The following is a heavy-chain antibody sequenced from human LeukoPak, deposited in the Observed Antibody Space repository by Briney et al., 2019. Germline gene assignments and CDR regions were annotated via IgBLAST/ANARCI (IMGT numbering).Heavy chain of an antibody. Sequence: ASVKVSCKASGYTFTSYYIHWVRQAPGQGLEWMGLINPSGGSTNYAQKFQGRVTMTEDTSTDTAYMELSSLRSEDTAVYYCATWPPGVATKIYLLDFWGQGTLVSVSS. CDR2: INPSGGST. V-gene: IGHV1-46*01. CDR3: ATWPPGVATKIYLLDF. D-gene: IGHD3-3*01. J-gene: IGHJ1*01. CDR1: GYTFTSYY.